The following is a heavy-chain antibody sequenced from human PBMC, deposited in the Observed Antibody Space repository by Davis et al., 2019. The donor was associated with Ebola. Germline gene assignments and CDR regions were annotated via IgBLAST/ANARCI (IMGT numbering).Heavy chain of an antibody. CDR2: LYPGGAT. Sequence: GESLKISCAASGFTFSSYEMSWVRQAPGKGLEWVAILYPGGATYYADSVQGRFSISRDNSKSTLFLQMDSLRADDTAVYYCARAREHGDYLGYFDSWGQGTLVTVSS. CDR1: GFTFSSYE. D-gene: IGHD4-17*01. CDR3: ARAREHGDYLGYFDS. J-gene: IGHJ4*02. V-gene: IGHV3-66*01.